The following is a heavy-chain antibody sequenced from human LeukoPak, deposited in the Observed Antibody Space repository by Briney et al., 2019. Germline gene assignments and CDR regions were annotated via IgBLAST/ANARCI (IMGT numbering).Heavy chain of an antibody. Sequence: GASVKVSCKASGYTFTSYDINWVRQATGQGLEWMGWMNPNSGNTGYAQKFQGRVTMTRNTSISTAYVELSSLRSEDTTVYYCAIVAWGAPYYFDYWGQGTLVTVSS. CDR2: MNPNSGNT. D-gene: IGHD1-26*01. CDR3: AIVAWGAPYYFDY. V-gene: IGHV1-8*01. J-gene: IGHJ4*02. CDR1: GYTFTSYD.